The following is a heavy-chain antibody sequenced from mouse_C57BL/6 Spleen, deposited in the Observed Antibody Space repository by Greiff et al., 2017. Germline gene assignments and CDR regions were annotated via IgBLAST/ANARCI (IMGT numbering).Heavy chain of an antibody. CDR3: ARMENYYGSSYGFAY. CDR1: GYTFTSYW. V-gene: IGHV1-72*01. Sequence: QVQLKQPGAELVKPGASVKLSCKASGYTFTSYWMHWVKQRPGRGLEWIGRIDPNSGGTKYNEKFKSKAKLTVDKPSSTAYIQLSSLTSEDSAVYDCARMENYYGSSYGFAYWGQGTLVTVSA. CDR2: IDPNSGGT. D-gene: IGHD1-1*01. J-gene: IGHJ3*01.